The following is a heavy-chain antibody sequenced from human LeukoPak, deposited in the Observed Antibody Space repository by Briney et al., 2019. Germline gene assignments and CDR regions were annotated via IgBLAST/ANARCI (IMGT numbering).Heavy chain of an antibody. J-gene: IGHJ4*02. CDR1: GFTVISNY. V-gene: IGHV3-66*01. CDR3: ARSPHGGNVFFDF. D-gene: IGHD4-23*01. Sequence: PGGSLRLSCAASGFTVISNYMIWVRQSRGKGVEGVSVIWSGGNIYYADYVKGRFTISRDNSENTLYLQMNSLRAEDTAVYYCARSPHGGNVFFDFWGQGTLVTVSS. CDR2: IWSGGNI.